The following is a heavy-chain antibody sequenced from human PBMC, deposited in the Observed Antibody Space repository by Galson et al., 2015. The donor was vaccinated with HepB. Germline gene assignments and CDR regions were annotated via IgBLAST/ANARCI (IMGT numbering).Heavy chain of an antibody. V-gene: IGHV3-30*03. D-gene: IGHD1-26*01. CDR3: ARHTGGFDY. CDR2: ISYDGSNK. CDR1: GFTVSSNY. Sequence: SLRLSCAASGFTVSSNYMSWVRQAPGKGLEWVAVISYDGSNKYYADSVKGRFTISRDNSKNTLYLQMNSLRAEDTAVYYCARHTGGFDYWGQGTLVTVSS. J-gene: IGHJ4*02.